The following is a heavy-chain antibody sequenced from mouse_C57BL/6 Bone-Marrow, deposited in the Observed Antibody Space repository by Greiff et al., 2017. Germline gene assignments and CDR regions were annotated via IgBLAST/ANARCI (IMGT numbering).Heavy chain of an antibody. CDR1: GYTFTSYW. CDR2: IDPSDSYT. V-gene: IGHV1-50*01. Sequence: QVQLQQPGAELVKPGASVKLSCKASGYTFTSYWMQWVKQRPGQGLEWIGEIDPSDSYTNYNQKFKGKATLTVDTSSSKAYMQLSSLTSEDSAVYYCARGRWLLRDFDYWGQGTTLTVSS. J-gene: IGHJ2*01. D-gene: IGHD2-3*01. CDR3: ARGRWLLRDFDY.